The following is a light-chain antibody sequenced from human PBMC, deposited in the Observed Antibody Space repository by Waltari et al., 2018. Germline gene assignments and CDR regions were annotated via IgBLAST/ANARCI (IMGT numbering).Light chain of an antibody. J-gene: IGLJ3*02. Sequence: QSVLTQPPSASGTPGQRVTIPCSGSTLNIRATLVYLYQQLPGKAPKLLIYNNKQRPSGVPDRFSDSKSGTSASLAISGLRSEDEAEYYCAVWDERVRGRVFGGGTKLTVL. V-gene: IGLV1-47*02. CDR3: AVWDERVRGRV. CDR1: TLNIRATL. CDR2: NNK.